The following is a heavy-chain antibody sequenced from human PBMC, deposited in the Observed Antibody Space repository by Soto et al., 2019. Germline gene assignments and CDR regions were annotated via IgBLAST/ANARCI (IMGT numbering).Heavy chain of an antibody. Sequence: GSLRLSCAASGFTFSSYSMNLVRQALGKGLEWVSSISSSSSYIYYADSVKGRFTISRDNAKNSLYLQMNSLRAEDTAVYYCARDPRSGSYSYYYYGMDVWGQGTTVTSP. CDR1: GFTFSSYS. CDR2: ISSSSSYI. J-gene: IGHJ6*02. D-gene: IGHD3-10*01. CDR3: ARDPRSGSYSYYYYGMDV. V-gene: IGHV3-21*01.